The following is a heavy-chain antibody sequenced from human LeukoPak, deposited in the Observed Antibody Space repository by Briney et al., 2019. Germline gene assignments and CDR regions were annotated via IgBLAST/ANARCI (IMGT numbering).Heavy chain of an antibody. V-gene: IGHV3-21*01. CDR2: ISSSSSYI. Sequence: GGSLRLSCAASGFTFSSYSMNWVRQAPGKGLEWVSSISSSSSYIYYADSVKGQFTISRDNAKNSLYLQMNSLRAEDTAVYYCARDSGTIFGPTSVDFWGQGTLVTVSS. D-gene: IGHD3-3*01. CDR1: GFTFSSYS. CDR3: ARDSGTIFGPTSVDF. J-gene: IGHJ4*02.